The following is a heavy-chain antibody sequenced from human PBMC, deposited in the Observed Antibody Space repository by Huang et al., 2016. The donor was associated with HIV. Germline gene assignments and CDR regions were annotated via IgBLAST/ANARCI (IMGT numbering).Heavy chain of an antibody. CDR2: ISDSGST. CDR1: GGSFSGHY. CDR3: ARMFKYDSGGYWGNDAFDI. D-gene: IGHD3-22*01. J-gene: IGHJ3*02. Sequence: QVQLQQLGAALLKPSETLSLTCAVSGGSFSGHYWTWNRQPPGRGLEWIGDISDSGSTTYNPARNSLVTISGDTSQSQFSLKLNSVTAADTAIYYCARMFKYDSGGYWGNDAFDIWGQGTMVTVSS. V-gene: IGHV4-34*02.